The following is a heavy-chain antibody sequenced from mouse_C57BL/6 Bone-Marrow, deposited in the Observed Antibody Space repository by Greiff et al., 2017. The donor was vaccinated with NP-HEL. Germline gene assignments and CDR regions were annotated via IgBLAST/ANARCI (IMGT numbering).Heavy chain of an antibody. CDR2: IDPSSGYT. CDR3: ARNLDY. J-gene: IGHJ2*01. CDR1: GYTFTSYS. V-gene: IGHV1-4*01. Sequence: QVQLQQSGAELARPGASVKLSCTASGYTFTSYSMHWVKQRPGQGLEWIGCIDPSSGYTKYNQKFQGKATVTADKSSSTAYMQLSSLTSEDSAVYYCARNLDYWGQGTTLTVSS.